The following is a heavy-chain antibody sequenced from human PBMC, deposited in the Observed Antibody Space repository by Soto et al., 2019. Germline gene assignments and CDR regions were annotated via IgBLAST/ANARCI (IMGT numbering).Heavy chain of an antibody. CDR2: ISGNGGST. CDR3: AKVLRGGAMPGPDY. CDR1: GFTFSSYA. J-gene: IGHJ4*02. D-gene: IGHD3-16*01. Sequence: EVQLLESGGGLVQPGGSLRLSCAASGFTFSSYAMSWVRQAPGKGLEWVSAISGNGGSTYYADSVKGRFTISRDNSKNPLYLQINSLRAEDTAVYYCAKVLRGGAMPGPDYWGQGTLVTVSS. V-gene: IGHV3-23*01.